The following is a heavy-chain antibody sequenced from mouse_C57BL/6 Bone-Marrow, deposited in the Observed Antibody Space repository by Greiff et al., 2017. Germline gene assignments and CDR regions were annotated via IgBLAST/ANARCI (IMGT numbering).Heavy chain of an antibody. J-gene: IGHJ3*01. CDR1: GYTFTEYT. D-gene: IGHD1-1*01. Sequence: VQLQQSGAELVKPGASVKLSCKASGYTFTEYTIHWVKQRSGQGLEWIGWFYPGSGSIKYNEKFKDKATLTADKSSSTVYMELSRLTSEDSAVYFCARHEGSHYYGSSRWFAYWGQGTLVTVSA. CDR3: ARHEGSHYYGSSRWFAY. CDR2: FYPGSGSI. V-gene: IGHV1-62-2*01.